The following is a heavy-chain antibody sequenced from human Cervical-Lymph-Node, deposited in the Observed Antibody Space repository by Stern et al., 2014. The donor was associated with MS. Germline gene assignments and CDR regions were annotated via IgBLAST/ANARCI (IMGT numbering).Heavy chain of an antibody. J-gene: IGHJ6*02. CDR3: AHRYQLLWAA. V-gene: IGHV2-5*01. CDR2: IYWNDDK. D-gene: IGHD4-23*01. CDR1: GFSLTTSGVG. Sequence: VTLRESGPTLVKPTQTLTLTCTFSGFSLTTSGVGVGWIRQPPGKALEWLALIYWNDDKRYSPSLKSRLAITKDTSKNQVVLTVTNMDPVDTATYYCAHRYQLLWAAWGQGTTVTVSS.